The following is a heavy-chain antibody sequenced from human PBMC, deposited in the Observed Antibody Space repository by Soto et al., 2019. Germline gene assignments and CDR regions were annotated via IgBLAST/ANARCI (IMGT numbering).Heavy chain of an antibody. J-gene: IGHJ4*02. CDR2: ISRDGSST. V-gene: IGHV3-74*01. CDR1: GLTFSNYW. Sequence: GGSLRLSCGGSGLTFSNYWIHWVRQAPGQGLAWVSRISRDGSSTTYADSGKGRFTISRDFAKNTVYLQMNSLTAEDTAVYYCARDCSGYSSYFDYWGQGTLVTVSS. D-gene: IGHD5-12*01. CDR3: ARDCSGYSSYFDY.